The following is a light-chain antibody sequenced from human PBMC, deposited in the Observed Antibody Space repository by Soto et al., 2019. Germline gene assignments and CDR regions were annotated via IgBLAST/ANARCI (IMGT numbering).Light chain of an antibody. CDR3: QQYGSSPLWT. V-gene: IGKV3-20*01. Sequence: ENVLSQSPGTLSLSPGERATLSCRASQSVSSSYLAWYQQKPGQAPRLLIYGASSRATGIPDRFIGSGSGTDFTLTISRLEPEDFAVYYCQQYGSSPLWTVGQGTKVEIK. CDR1: QSVSSSY. CDR2: GAS. J-gene: IGKJ1*01.